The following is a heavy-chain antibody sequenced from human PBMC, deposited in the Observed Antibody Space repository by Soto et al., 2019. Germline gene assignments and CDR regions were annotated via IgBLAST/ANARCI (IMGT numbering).Heavy chain of an antibody. J-gene: IGHJ5*02. CDR2: IYYSGST. V-gene: IGHV4-59*01. CDR1: GGSISSYY. D-gene: IGHD3-16*02. CDR3: ARSLYDYVWGSYRFNWFDP. Sequence: SETLSLTCTFSGGSISSYYWSWIRQPPGKGLEWIGYIYYSGSTNYNPSLKSRVTISVDTSKNQFSLKLSSVTAADTAVYYCARSLYDYVWGSYRFNWFDPWGQGTLVTVSS.